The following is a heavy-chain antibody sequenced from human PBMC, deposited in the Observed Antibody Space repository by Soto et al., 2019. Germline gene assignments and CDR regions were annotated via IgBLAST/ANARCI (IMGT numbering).Heavy chain of an antibody. Sequence: QVQLVESGGGVVQPGRSLRLSCAASGFTFSSYGMHWVRQAPGKGLEWVAVTSYDGSNKDYADSVKGRFTISRDNSKNTLYLQMNSMRAEDTAVYYCAKDGGLTSEHWGQGTLVTVSS. CDR2: TSYDGSNK. D-gene: IGHD7-27*01. J-gene: IGHJ1*01. CDR3: AKDGGLTSEH. V-gene: IGHV3-30*18. CDR1: GFTFSSYG.